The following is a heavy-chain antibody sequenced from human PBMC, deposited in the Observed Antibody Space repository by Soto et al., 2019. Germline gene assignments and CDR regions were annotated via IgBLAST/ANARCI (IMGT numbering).Heavy chain of an antibody. CDR2: IRKQANIYTT. CDR1: GFTFSDHY. Sequence: EVQLVESEGGLVQPGGSLRLSCVGSGFTFSDHYIDWVRQAPGKGLEWVGRIRKQANIYTTHYAASVQGRFTISRDDPKNSLYLQMNSLKTEDTAVYYCARSGSSTSCYDYWGQGTLVTVSS. CDR3: ARSGSSTSCYDY. J-gene: IGHJ4*02. D-gene: IGHD2-2*01. V-gene: IGHV3-72*01.